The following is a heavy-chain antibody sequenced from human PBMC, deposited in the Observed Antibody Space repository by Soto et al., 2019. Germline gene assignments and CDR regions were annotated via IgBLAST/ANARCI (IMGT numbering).Heavy chain of an antibody. CDR2: IYYSGST. D-gene: IGHD3-22*01. CDR1: GGSISSSSYY. V-gene: IGHV4-39*01. Sequence: SETLSLTCTVSGGSISSSSYYWGWIRQPPGKGLEWIGSIYYSGSTYYNPSLKSRVAISVDASKDQFSLRLSSVTAADTAVYYCARLVYDSSGYRPGWGQGTLVTVSS. J-gene: IGHJ4*02. CDR3: ARLVYDSSGYRPG.